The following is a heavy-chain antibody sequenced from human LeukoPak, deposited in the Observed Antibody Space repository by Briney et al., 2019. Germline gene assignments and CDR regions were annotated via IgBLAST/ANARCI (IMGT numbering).Heavy chain of an antibody. CDR1: GGSISSYY. CDR2: IYTSGST. CDR3: ARAMKYSSSWSYYYYGMDV. D-gene: IGHD6-13*01. J-gene: IGHJ6*02. Sequence: SETLSLTCTVSGGSISSYYWSWIRQPAGKGLEWIGRIYTSGSTNYNPSLKSRVTISVDTSKNQFSLKLSSVTAADTAVYYCARAMKYSSSWSYYYYGMDVWGQGTTVTVSS. V-gene: IGHV4-4*07.